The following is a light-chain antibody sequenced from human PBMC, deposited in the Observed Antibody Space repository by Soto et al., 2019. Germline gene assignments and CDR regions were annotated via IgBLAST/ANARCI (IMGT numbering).Light chain of an antibody. CDR2: SSD. J-gene: IGLJ1*01. Sequence: QSVLTQPPSASGTPGQRVTISCSGGSSNSGRHTVNWYQQLPGTAPKLLIQSSDKRPSGVPDRFSGSTSGTSGSLAISGLQSEDEADYYCAAWDDSLNGHVFGTGTKLTVL. CDR1: SSNSGRHT. V-gene: IGLV1-44*01. CDR3: AAWDDSLNGHV.